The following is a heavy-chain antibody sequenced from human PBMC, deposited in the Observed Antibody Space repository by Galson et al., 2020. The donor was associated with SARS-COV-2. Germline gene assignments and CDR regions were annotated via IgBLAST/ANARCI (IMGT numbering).Heavy chain of an antibody. D-gene: IGHD3-22*01. V-gene: IGHV2-70*01. CDR2: IDWDGDT. J-gene: IGHJ3*02. CDR1: GFSLSTSGVC. CDR3: ARIPQYYFDSSGALGGAFDI. Sequence: SGPTLVKPTQTLTLTCTFSGFSLSTSGVCVSWIRQPPGKALEWLALIDWDGDTYYNTSLKTRLTLSKDTSKSQVVLTMTNMDPVDTATYFCARIPQYYFDSSGALGGAFDIWGPGTMVTVSS.